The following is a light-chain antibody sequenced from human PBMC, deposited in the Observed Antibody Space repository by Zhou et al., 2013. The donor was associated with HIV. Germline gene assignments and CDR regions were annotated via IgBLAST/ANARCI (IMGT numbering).Light chain of an antibody. CDR1: QSIDNY. V-gene: IGKV1-17*01. Sequence: DIQMTQSPSSLSASVGDRVTITCRASQSIDNYLNWYQQKPGQAPNLLIYAASALQSGVPSRFSGSGFGTEFTFTISSLQPEDFATYYCLQHNENPFTFGGGTKVEIK. CDR3: LQHNENPFT. CDR2: AAS. J-gene: IGKJ4*01.